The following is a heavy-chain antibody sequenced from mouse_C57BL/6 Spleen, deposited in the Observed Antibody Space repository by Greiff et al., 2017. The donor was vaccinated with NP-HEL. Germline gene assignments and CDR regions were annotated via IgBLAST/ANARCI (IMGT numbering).Heavy chain of an antibody. V-gene: IGHV1-59*01. CDR3: ATGGYYVGGAY. CDR1: GYTFTSYW. D-gene: IGHD2-3*01. CDR2: IDPSVSST. Sequence: QVQLQQPGAELVRPGTSVKLSCKASGYTFTSYWMHWVKQRPGQGLEWIGVIDPSVSSTNSNQKFKGKATLTVDTSSSTAYMQLSSLTSEDSAVYYCATGGYYVGGAYWGQGTLVTVSA. J-gene: IGHJ3*01.